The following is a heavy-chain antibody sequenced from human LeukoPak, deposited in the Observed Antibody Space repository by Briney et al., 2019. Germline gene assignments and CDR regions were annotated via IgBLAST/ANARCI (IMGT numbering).Heavy chain of an antibody. CDR2: ISAYNGNT. V-gene: IGHV1-18*01. CDR3: ARDKLRYFDWLSRGAWFDP. D-gene: IGHD3-9*01. Sequence: ASVKVSCKASGYTFINYGINWVRQAPGQGLEWMGWISAYNGNTNYAQSLQGRVTMTTDTSTSTVYMEMRSLTSDDTAVYYCARDKLRYFDWLSRGAWFDPWGQGTLVTVSS. CDR1: GYTFINYG. J-gene: IGHJ5*02.